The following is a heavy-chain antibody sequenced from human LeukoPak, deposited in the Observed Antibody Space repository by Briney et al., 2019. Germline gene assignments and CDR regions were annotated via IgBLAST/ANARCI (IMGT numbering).Heavy chain of an antibody. D-gene: IGHD2/OR15-2a*01. CDR2: ISGSGGST. CDR1: GFTFGSYA. J-gene: IGHJ6*02. Sequence: GGSLRLSCAASGFTFGSYAMSWVRQAPGKGLEWVSAISGSGGSTYYADSVKGRFTISRDNSKNTLYLQMNSLRAEDTAVYYCAKDPLIGIFPVGPGMDVWGQGTTVTVSS. V-gene: IGHV3-23*01. CDR3: AKDPLIGIFPVGPGMDV.